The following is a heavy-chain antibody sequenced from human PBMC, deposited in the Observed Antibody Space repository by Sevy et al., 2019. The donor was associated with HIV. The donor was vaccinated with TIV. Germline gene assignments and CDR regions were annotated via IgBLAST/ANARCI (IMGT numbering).Heavy chain of an antibody. CDR2: IYHSGST. D-gene: IGHD3-16*01. V-gene: IGHV4-38-2*01. J-gene: IGHJ4*02. CDR1: GYSIISGYY. CDR3: ARQVVAFGNPAFEDY. Sequence: GSLRLSCGVSGYSIISGYYWGWIRQPPGKGLEWIGSIYHSGSTYYNPSLKSRVTISVDTSKNQFSLKLSSVTAADTAVYYCARQVVAFGNPAFEDYWGQGTLVTVSS.